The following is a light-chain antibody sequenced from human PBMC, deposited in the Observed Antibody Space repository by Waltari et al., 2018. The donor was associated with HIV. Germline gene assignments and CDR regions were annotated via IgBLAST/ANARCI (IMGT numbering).Light chain of an antibody. CDR1: RSNIGSNP. CDR2: DNT. J-gene: IGLJ2*01. CDR3: AAWDDSLDGL. V-gene: IGLV1-44*01. Sequence: QSVLTQPPSASGTPGQRVTISCSGRRSNIGSNPVSWYQQLPGTAPKLLISDNTQRPSGVPDRFSGSKSGTSASLAISGLQSEDEGDYYCAAWDDSLDGLFGGGTKLTV.